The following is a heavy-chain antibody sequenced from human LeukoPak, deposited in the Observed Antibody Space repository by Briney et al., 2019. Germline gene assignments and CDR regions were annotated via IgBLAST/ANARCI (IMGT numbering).Heavy chain of an antibody. Sequence: ASVKVSCKASGGTFSSYAISWVRQAPGQGLEWMGGIIPIFGTANYAQKFQGRVTITADESTSTAYMELNSLRSEDTAVYYCARDFVGGGLSGSYYWFDPWGQGTLVTVSS. J-gene: IGHJ5*02. CDR2: IIPIFGTA. CDR3: ARDFVGGGLSGSYYWFDP. D-gene: IGHD3-10*01. V-gene: IGHV1-69*01. CDR1: GGTFSSYA.